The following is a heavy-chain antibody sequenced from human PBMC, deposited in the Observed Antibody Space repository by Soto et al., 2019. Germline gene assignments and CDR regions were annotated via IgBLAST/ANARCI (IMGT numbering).Heavy chain of an antibody. D-gene: IGHD2-2*01. V-gene: IGHV1-8*01. CDR3: ARARCSSTSCYRYYYYYYMDV. CDR1: GYTFTSYD. Sequence: QVQLVQSGAEVKKPGASVKVSCKASGYTFTSYDINWVRQATGQGLEWMGWMNPNSGNTGYAQKFQGRVTMTRNTSISTAYMELSSLRSEDTAVYYCARARCSSTSCYRYYYYYYMDVWGKGTTVTVSS. CDR2: MNPNSGNT. J-gene: IGHJ6*03.